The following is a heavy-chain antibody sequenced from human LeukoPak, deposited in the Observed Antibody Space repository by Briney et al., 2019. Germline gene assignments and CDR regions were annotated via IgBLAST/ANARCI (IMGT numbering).Heavy chain of an antibody. CDR2: ISWNSGSI. J-gene: IGHJ4*02. CDR3: AKDRRIAAAGALDY. D-gene: IGHD6-13*01. V-gene: IGHV3-9*01. Sequence: PGRSLRLSCAASGFTFDDYAMHWVRQAPGKGLEWVSGISWNSGSIGYADSVKGRFTISRDSAKNSLYLQMNSLRAEDTALYYCAKDRRIAAAGALDYWGQGTLVTVSS. CDR1: GFTFDDYA.